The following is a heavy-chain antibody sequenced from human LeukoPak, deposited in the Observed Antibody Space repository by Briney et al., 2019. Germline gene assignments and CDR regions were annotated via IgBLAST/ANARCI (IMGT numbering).Heavy chain of an antibody. Sequence: PSETLSLTCTVSGGSIGSYYWSWIRQPAGKGLEWIGRIYSGGSTNYNPSLKSRVTMSVDTSKNQFSLRLSSVTAADTAVYYCARDRGTVTPFDYWGQGTLVTVSS. CDR3: ARDRGTVTPFDY. CDR1: GGSIGSYY. V-gene: IGHV4-4*07. CDR2: IYSGGST. J-gene: IGHJ4*02. D-gene: IGHD4-11*01.